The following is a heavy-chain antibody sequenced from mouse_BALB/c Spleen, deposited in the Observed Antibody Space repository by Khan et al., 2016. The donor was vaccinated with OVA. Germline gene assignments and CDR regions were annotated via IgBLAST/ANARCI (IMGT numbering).Heavy chain of an antibody. CDR2: ISTYYGHA. CDR1: GYTFTDFA. J-gene: IGHJ3*01. V-gene: IGHV1S137*01. CDR3: VRGRGSARFAY. D-gene: IGHD1-1*02. Sequence: QVQLQQSGTELVRPGVSVKISCKGSGYTFTDFAMHWVKQSHAKSLEWIGVISTYYGHATYNQKFQDKATMTVDLSSSTAYLELARLTSEDSAIYYCVRGRGSARFAYWGQGTLVTVSA.